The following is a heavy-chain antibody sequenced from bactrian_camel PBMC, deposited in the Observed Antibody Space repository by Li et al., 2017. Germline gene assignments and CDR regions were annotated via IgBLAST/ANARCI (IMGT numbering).Heavy chain of an antibody. CDR3: ARDIDTVVTAWNY. V-gene: IGHV3S1*01. J-gene: IGHJ4*01. CDR2: INTAGGKV. CDR1: GFNFSSYW. D-gene: IGHD6*01. Sequence: HVQLVESGGGLVQPGGSLRLSCAASGFNFSSYWMYWVRQAPGKGLEWVSTINTAGGKVYYADSVKGRFTISRDNGEATVILQMNSMKPEDTAVYYCARDIDTVVTAWNYWGQGTQVTVS.